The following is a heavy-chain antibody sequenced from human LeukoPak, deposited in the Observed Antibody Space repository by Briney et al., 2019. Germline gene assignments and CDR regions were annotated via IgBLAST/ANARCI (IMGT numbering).Heavy chain of an antibody. CDR2: INSDGSFT. J-gene: IGHJ4*02. Sequence: GGSLRLSCAASGFTFSSYWMHWVRQAPGKGLVWVSRINSDGSFTSYVDSVKGRFTIARDNAKNTLHLQMNSLRAEDTAVYYCASLPYGSLAQGYWGQGTLVTVSS. CDR1: GFTFSSYW. CDR3: ASLPYGSLAQGY. D-gene: IGHD5-24*01. V-gene: IGHV3-74*01.